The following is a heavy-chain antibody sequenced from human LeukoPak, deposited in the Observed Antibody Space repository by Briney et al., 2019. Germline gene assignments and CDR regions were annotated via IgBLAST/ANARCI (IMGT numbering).Heavy chain of an antibody. CDR2: ISYSGRT. V-gene: IGHV4-39*01. D-gene: IGHD3-16*01. CDR1: GGYISTSNYY. CDR3: ARFFYYDASPPPF. Sequence: SETLSLTCTVSGGYISTSNYYWGWIRQPPGKGLEWIGNISYSGRTYYNPSLQSRVSLSIDQPMHQFSLKVNSRHVPSTAVYYCARFFYYDASPPPFWGQGTLVAVSS. J-gene: IGHJ4*02.